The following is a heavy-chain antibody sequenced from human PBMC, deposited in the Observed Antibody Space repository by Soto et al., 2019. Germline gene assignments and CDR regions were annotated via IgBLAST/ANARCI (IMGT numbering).Heavy chain of an antibody. CDR2: IYYSGST. J-gene: IGHJ4*02. D-gene: IGHD6-6*01. V-gene: IGHV4-59*01. CDR1: GGSISSYY. Sequence: SETLSLTCTVSGGSISSYYWSWIRQPPGKGLEWIGYIYYSGSTNYNPSLKSRVTISVDTSKNQFSLKLSSVTAADTAVYYCAREYSSSSVGFYFDYWGLGTLVTVSS. CDR3: AREYSSSSVGFYFDY.